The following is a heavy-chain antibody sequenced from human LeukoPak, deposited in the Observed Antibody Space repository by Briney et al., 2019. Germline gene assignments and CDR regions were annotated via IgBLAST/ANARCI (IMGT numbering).Heavy chain of an antibody. V-gene: IGHV3-48*03. CDR2: ISSGSTI. CDR1: GFTFSSHE. D-gene: IGHD6-19*01. CDR3: ARDQEGPGGWYY. J-gene: IGHJ4*02. Sequence: GGSLRLSCAASGFTFSSHEMNWVRQAPGKGLEWVSYISSGSTIYYADSAKGRFTISRDNAKNSLYLQMNSLRAEDTAVYYCARDQEGPGGWYYWGQGTLVTVSS.